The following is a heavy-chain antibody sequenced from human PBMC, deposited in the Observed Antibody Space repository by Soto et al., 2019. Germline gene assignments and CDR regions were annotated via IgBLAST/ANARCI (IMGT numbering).Heavy chain of an antibody. J-gene: IGHJ4*02. CDR3: TRDSSGWPD. D-gene: IGHD6-19*01. V-gene: IGHV3-73*02. CDR2: IRSKVNSYAT. CDR1: GFTFSGSA. Sequence: EVQLVESEGGLVQPGGSLKLSCAASGFTFSGSAMHWVRQTSGKGLEWVGRIRSKVNSYATAYAASVKGRFTISRDDSKNTAYLQMNSLKTEDTAVYYCTRDSSGWPDWGQGTLVTVSS.